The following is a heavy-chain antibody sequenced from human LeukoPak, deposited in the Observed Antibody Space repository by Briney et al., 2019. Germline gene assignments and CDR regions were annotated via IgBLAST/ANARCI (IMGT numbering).Heavy chain of an antibody. J-gene: IGHJ4*02. Sequence: ASVKVSCKASGYTFTGYGISWVRQAPGQGLEWMGWISAYNGNTHYAQKFQGRVAMTTDTSTSTAYMELGSLRSDDTAVYYCARAIRHMVRGVNTQYYFGYWGQGTLVTVSS. D-gene: IGHD3-10*01. CDR2: ISAYNGNT. CDR3: ARAIRHMVRGVNTQYYFGY. CDR1: GYTFTGYG. V-gene: IGHV1-18*01.